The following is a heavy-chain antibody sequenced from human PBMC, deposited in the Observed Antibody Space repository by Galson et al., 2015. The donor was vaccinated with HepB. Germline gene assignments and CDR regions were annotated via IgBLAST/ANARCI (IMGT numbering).Heavy chain of an antibody. V-gene: IGHV1-2*06. CDR3: ARRITVPGTYWYFDL. J-gene: IGHJ2*01. D-gene: IGHD6-19*01. CDR2: INPNSGAT. CDR1: GYTFTGYF. Sequence: SVKVSCKASGYTFTGYFIHWIRQAPGQGLEWMGLINPNSGATNYAQKFQGRVTMTRDTSITTAYMELSRLRSDDTAIYYCARRITVPGTYWYFDLWGRGTLVTVSS.